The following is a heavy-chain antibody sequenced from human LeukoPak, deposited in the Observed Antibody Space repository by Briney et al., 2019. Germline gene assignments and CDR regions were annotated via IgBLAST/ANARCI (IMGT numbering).Heavy chain of an antibody. CDR1: GFSFSGHW. CDR3: ANPPGIAARAPSHDY. D-gene: IGHD6-6*01. V-gene: IGHV3-23*01. J-gene: IGHJ4*02. CDR2: ISGSGGST. Sequence: GGSLRLSCTASGFSFSGHWMDWARQLLGKGLEWVSAISGSGGSTYYADSVKGRFTISRDNSKNTLYMQMNSLRAEDTAVYYCANPPGIAARAPSHDYWGQGTLVTVSS.